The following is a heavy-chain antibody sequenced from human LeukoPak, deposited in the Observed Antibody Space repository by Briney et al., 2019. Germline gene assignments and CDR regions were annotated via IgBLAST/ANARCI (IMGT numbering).Heavy chain of an antibody. CDR3: AAHRDCSSTSCYPYDFDY. V-gene: IGHV1-58*02. CDR2: IVVGSGNT. J-gene: IGHJ4*02. CDR1: GFTFTRSA. Sequence: SVKVSCKASGFTFTRSAMQWVRQARGQRLEWIGWIVVGSGNTNYAQKFQERVTITRDMSTSTAYMELSSLTSEDTAVYYCAAHRDCSSTSCYPYDFDYWGQGTLVTVSS. D-gene: IGHD2-2*01.